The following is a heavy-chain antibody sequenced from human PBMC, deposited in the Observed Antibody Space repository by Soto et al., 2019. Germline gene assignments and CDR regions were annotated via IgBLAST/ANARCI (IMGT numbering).Heavy chain of an antibody. Sequence: GASLKISCEGSAYSSTSYWLTWVRQMPVKGRESMGRLDPSDAFSKYSPSFQGHVTIAADKSISTAYLQWSSLKASATAMYYCAPHPQALRHSDILTGYYPGWFEPWGQGTLVTVSS. V-gene: IGHV5-10-1*01. J-gene: IGHJ5*02. CDR3: APHPQALRHSDILTGYYPGWFEP. CDR2: LDPSDAFS. D-gene: IGHD3-9*01. CDR1: AYSSTSYW.